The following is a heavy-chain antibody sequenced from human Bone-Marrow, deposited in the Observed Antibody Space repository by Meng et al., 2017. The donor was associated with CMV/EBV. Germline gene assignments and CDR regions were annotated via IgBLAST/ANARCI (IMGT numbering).Heavy chain of an antibody. CDR2: ISYDGSNK. V-gene: IGHV3-30-3*01. CDR1: GFTFSSYA. Sequence: GESLKISCAASGFTFSSYAMHWVRQAPGKGLEWVAVISYDGSNKYYADSVKGRFTISRDNSKNTLYLQMNSLRAEDTAVYYCARDFGRGGLEHIVVVPFHHWGQGTLVTVSS. J-gene: IGHJ1*01. CDR3: ARDFGRGGLEHIVVVPFHH. D-gene: IGHD2-21*01.